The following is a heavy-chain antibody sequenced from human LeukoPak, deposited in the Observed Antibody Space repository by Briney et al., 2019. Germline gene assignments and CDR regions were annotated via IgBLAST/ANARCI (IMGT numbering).Heavy chain of an antibody. CDR2: IIPIFGTA. Sequence: ASVNVSCKASGGTFSSYAISWVRQAPGQGLEWMGGIIPIFGTANYAQKSQGRVTITADESTSTAYMELSSLRSEDTAVYYCARDQVAAADYYYYGMDVWGQGTTVTVSS. CDR3: ARDQVAAADYYYYGMDV. J-gene: IGHJ6*02. D-gene: IGHD6-13*01. CDR1: GGTFSSYA. V-gene: IGHV1-69*13.